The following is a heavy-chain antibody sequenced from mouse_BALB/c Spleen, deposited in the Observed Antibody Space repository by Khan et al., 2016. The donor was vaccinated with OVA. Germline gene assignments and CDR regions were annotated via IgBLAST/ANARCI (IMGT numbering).Heavy chain of an antibody. CDR1: GYSITSDYA. D-gene: IGHD1-1*01. J-gene: IGHJ2*01. CDR3: ARIYGGDVDY. V-gene: IGHV3-2*02. Sequence: EVQLQESGPGLVKPSQSLSLTCTVTGYSITSDYAWNWIRQFPGNKLEWMGYISYSGNTKYNPSLKSRISITRDTSENQFFLQLNSVTIEDTATYYGARIYGGDVDYWGQGTTLTVSS. CDR2: ISYSGNT.